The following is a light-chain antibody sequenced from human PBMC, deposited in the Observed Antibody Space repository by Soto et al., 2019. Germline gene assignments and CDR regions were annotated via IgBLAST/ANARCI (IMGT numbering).Light chain of an antibody. Sequence: AIPMTQSPSSLSASVGDRVTITSRARQGIRNELGWSQQKPGKAPRILIYAASSLQSGVPSRFIGSGYGTDFTLTISSLQPEEFATYYCLQKSIYPWTFGQGTKVEMK. CDR1: QGIRNE. CDR3: LQKSIYPWT. V-gene: IGKV1-6*01. CDR2: AAS. J-gene: IGKJ1*01.